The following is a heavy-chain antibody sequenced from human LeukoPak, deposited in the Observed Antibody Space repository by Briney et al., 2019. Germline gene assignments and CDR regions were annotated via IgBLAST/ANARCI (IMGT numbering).Heavy chain of an antibody. D-gene: IGHD2-2*01. CDR1: GGSISSSSYY. CDR3: AGCSSTSCY. J-gene: IGHJ4*02. CDR2: IYYSGST. Sequence: PSETLSLTCTVSGGSISSSSYYWGWIRQPPGKGLEWIGSIYYSGSTYYNPSLKSRVTISVDTSKNQFSLKLSSVTAADTAVYYCAGCSSTSCYWGQGTLVTVSS. V-gene: IGHV4-39*01.